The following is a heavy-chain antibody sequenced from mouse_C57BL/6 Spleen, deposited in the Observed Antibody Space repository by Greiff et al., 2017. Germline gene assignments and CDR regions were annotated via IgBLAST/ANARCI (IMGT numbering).Heavy chain of an antibody. CDR1: GYTFTDYE. CDR2: IDPETGGT. CDR3: TRYDTTVVAGNFDY. D-gene: IGHD1-1*01. V-gene: IGHV1-15*01. J-gene: IGHJ2*01. Sequence: VKLQESGAELVRPGASVTLSCKASGYTFTDYEMHWVKQTPVHGLEWIGAIDPETGGTAYNQKFKGKAILTADKSSSTAYMELRSLTSEDSAVYYCTRYDTTVVAGNFDYWGQGTTLTVSS.